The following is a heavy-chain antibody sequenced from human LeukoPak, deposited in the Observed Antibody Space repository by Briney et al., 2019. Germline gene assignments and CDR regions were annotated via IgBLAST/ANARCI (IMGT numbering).Heavy chain of an antibody. J-gene: IGHJ4*02. V-gene: IGHV3-48*02. CDR2: ISSTGTTI. CDR3: ARERLYGSGSYYTFDY. Sequence: PGGSLRLSCAASGFTFSTYSMNWVRQAPGKGLEWVSYISSTGTTIYYADSVKGRFTISRDNAKNSPYLQMNSLRDGDTAVYYCARERLYGSGSYYTFDYWGQGTLVTVSS. CDR1: GFTFSTYS. D-gene: IGHD3-10*01.